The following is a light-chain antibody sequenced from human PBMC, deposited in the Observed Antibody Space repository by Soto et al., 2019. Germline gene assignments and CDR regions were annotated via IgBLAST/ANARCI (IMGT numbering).Light chain of an antibody. V-gene: IGKV1D-12*01. J-gene: IGKJ5*01. CDR3: QQAYSFPIT. CDR1: QDIAAY. CDR2: AAS. Sequence: DIQVTQSPSSGSASAVDRVTITCRASQDIAAYLAWYQHKPGRAPELLIHAASSLQSGVPSRFSGSGSGTDFTLTINSLQPEDFATYYCQQAYSFPITFGQGTRLEI.